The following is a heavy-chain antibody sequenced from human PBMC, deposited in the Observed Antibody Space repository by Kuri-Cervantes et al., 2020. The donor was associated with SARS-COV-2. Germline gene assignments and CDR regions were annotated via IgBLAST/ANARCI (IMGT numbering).Heavy chain of an antibody. V-gene: IGHV1-69*13. CDR2: IIPIFGTA. CDR1: GGTFSSYA. CDR3: ARVEEYGDSYYYYYGMDV. Sequence: SVKVSCKASGGTFSSYAISWVRQAPGQGLEWMGGIIPIFGTANYAQKFQGRVTTTADESTSTAYMELSSLRSEDTAVYYCARVEEYGDSYYYYYGMDVWGQGTTVTVSS. J-gene: IGHJ6*02. D-gene: IGHD4-17*01.